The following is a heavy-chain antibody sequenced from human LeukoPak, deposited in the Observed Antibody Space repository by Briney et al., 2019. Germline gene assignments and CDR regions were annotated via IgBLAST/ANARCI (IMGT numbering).Heavy chain of an antibody. J-gene: IGHJ1*01. V-gene: IGHV1-24*01. D-gene: IGHD1-26*01. CDR2: FDPEDGET. CDR1: GYTLTELS. CDR3: ATDPLIVGATTLPTG. Sequence: ASVKVSCKVSGYTLTELSMHWVRQAPGKGLEWMGGFDPEDGETIYAQKFQGRVTMTEDTSTDTAYMELSSLRSEDTAVYYCATDPLIVGATTLPTGWGQGTLVTVSS.